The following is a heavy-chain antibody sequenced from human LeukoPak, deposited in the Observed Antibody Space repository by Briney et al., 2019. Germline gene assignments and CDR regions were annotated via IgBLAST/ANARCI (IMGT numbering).Heavy chain of an antibody. CDR3: ARDNGGVASNY. Sequence: ASVKVSCKASGYTFTNYGISWVRQAPGQGLEWMGLISAYNGDTEYTQKFQGRVTMTTDTSTSTAYMELRSLTSDDTAVYYCARDNGGVASNYWGQGTLVTVSS. V-gene: IGHV1-18*01. D-gene: IGHD3-16*01. CDR1: GYTFTNYG. CDR2: ISAYNGDT. J-gene: IGHJ4*02.